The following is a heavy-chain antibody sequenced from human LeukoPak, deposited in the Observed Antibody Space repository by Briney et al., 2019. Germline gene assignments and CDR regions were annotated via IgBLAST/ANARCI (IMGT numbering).Heavy chain of an antibody. D-gene: IGHD2-2*02. Sequence: ASVKVSCKASGYTFTSYDINWVRQATGQGLEWMGWMNPNSGNTGYAQKLQGRVTMTRNTSISTAYMELSSLRSEDTAVYYCARPCPSCYSGSRYYGMDVWGQGTTVTVSS. CDR1: GYTFTSYD. CDR2: MNPNSGNT. CDR3: ARPCPSCYSGSRYYGMDV. J-gene: IGHJ6*02. V-gene: IGHV1-8*01.